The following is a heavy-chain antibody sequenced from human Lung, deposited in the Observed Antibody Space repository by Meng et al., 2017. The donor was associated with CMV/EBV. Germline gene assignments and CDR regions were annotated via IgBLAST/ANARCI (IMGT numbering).Heavy chain of an antibody. CDR3: ARDHCSSTSCYLYYYYYYGREV. Sequence: SXKISXAASGFTFSSYSMNWVRQAPGKGLEWVSYISSSSSTIYYADSVKGRFTISRDNAKNSLYLQMNSLRAEDTDVYYCARDHCSSTSCYLYYYYYYGREVCGQEGXVNGAS. D-gene: IGHD2-2*01. V-gene: IGHV3-48*04. CDR1: GFTFSSYS. CDR2: ISSSSSTI. J-gene: IGHJ6*01.